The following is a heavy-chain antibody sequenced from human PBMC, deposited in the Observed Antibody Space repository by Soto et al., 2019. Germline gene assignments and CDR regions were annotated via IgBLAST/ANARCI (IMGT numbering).Heavy chain of an antibody. Sequence: SETLSLTCTVSGGSISSGGYYWSWIRQHPGKGLEWIGYIYYSGSTYYNPSLKSRVTISVDTSKNQFSLKLSSVTAADTAVYYCARVSYYDSSGYPVRYYFDYWGQGTLVTVS. V-gene: IGHV4-31*03. D-gene: IGHD3-22*01. CDR3: ARVSYYDSSGYPVRYYFDY. CDR2: IYYSGST. J-gene: IGHJ4*02. CDR1: GGSISSGGYY.